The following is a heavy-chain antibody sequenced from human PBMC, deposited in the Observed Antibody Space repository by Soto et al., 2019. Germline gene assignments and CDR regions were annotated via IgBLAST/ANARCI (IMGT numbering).Heavy chain of an antibody. D-gene: IGHD6-19*01. V-gene: IGHV4-30-4*01. J-gene: IGHJ4*02. CDR2: IYYRGST. CDR1: GGSISSGDYY. CDR3: AKDRNGAGNYFDY. Sequence: QVQLQESGPGLVKPSQTLSLTCTVSGGSISSGDYYWGWIRQPPGKGLEWIGYIYYRGSTYYNPSLKSRVTISVDTSKNQCSLKLSSVTVADTAVYYCAKDRNGAGNYFDYWGQGTLVTVSS.